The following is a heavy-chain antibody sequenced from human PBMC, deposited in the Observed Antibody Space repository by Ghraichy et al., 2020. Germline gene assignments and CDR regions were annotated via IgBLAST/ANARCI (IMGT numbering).Heavy chain of an antibody. CDR3: AHQTEGIAAAGWGFDY. Sequence: SGPTLVKPTQTLTLTCTFSGFSLSTSGVGGGWIRQPPGKALEWLALIYWNDDKRYSPSLKSRLTITKDTSKNQVVLTMTNMDPVDTATYYCAHQTEGIAAAGWGFDYWGQGTLVTVSS. CDR2: IYWNDDK. CDR1: GFSLSTSGVG. D-gene: IGHD6-13*01. J-gene: IGHJ4*02. V-gene: IGHV2-5*01.